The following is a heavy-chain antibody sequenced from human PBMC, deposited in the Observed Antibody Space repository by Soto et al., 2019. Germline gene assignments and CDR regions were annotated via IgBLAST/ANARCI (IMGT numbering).Heavy chain of an antibody. CDR1: GFTFSSYG. V-gene: IGHV3-30*18. CDR3: AKDRLVAARTWHWFDP. Sequence: GGSLRFSCAASGFTFSSYGMHWVRQAPGKGLEWVAVISYDGSNKYYADSVKGRFTISRDNSKNTLYLQMNSLRAEDTAVYYCAKDRLVAARTWHWFDPWGQGTLVTVSS. J-gene: IGHJ5*02. D-gene: IGHD6-6*01. CDR2: ISYDGSNK.